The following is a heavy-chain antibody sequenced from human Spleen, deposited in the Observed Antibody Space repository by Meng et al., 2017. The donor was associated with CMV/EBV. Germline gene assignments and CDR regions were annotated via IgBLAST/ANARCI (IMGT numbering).Heavy chain of an antibody. D-gene: IGHD2-2*01. CDR3: AKDSSTSLNYHYGMDV. J-gene: IGHJ6*02. CDR1: GFTFTSYN. Sequence: GGSLRLSCAASGFTFTSYNMHWVRQDRGKGPEWVAVISYGGLNEYYADSVKGRFTISREDSKKMLYLQMNDLRVEDTAVYYCAKDSSTSLNYHYGMDVWGQGTTVTVLL. V-gene: IGHV3-30*18. CDR2: ISYGGLNE.